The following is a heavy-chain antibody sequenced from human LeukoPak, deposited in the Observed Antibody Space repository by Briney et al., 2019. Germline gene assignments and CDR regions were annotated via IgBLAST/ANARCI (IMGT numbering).Heavy chain of an antibody. Sequence: PSETLSLTCAVYGGSFSGYYWSWIRRPPGKGLEWIGEINHSGSTNYNPSLKSRVTISVDTSKNQFSLKLSSVTAADTAVYYCARGGDSSGYYPYAFDIWGQGTMVTVSS. CDR2: INHSGST. CDR1: GGSFSGYY. CDR3: ARGGDSSGYYPYAFDI. D-gene: IGHD3-22*01. V-gene: IGHV4-34*01. J-gene: IGHJ3*02.